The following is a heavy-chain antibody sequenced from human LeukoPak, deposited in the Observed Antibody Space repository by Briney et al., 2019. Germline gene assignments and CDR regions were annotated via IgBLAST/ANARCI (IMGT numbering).Heavy chain of an antibody. V-gene: IGHV4-34*01. CDR2: INHSGST. CDR3: ARGLRPPYVSGSYRRTPYYFDY. Sequence: SETLSLTCAVYGGSFSGYYWSWIRQPPGKGLEWIGEINHSGSTNYNPSLKSRVTISVDTSKNQFSLKLSSVTAADTAVYYCARGLRPPYVSGSYRRTPYYFDYWGQGTLVTVSS. D-gene: IGHD1-26*01. CDR1: GGSFSGYY. J-gene: IGHJ4*02.